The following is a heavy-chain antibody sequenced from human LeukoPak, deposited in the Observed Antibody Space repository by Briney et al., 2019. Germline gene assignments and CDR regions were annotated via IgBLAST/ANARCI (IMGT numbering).Heavy chain of an antibody. V-gene: IGHV4-59*08. CDR1: GGSIGSNY. D-gene: IGHD6-19*01. CDR3: AKYGNSGWVIDN. Sequence: SETLSLTCTVSGGSIGSNYWTWIRQPPGKGLEYIGYIYYTGGTNYNPSLKSRVTISVDTSKNQFSLKLTSVTAADTAVYFCAKYGNSGWVIDNWGQGTLVTVSS. CDR2: IYYTGGT. J-gene: IGHJ4*02.